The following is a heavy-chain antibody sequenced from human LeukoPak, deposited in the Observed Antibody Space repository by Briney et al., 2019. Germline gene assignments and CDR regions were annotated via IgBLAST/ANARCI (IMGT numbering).Heavy chain of an antibody. CDR2: IYYSGST. J-gene: IGHJ5*02. D-gene: IGHD3-16*01. CDR1: GGSISSSSYY. Sequence: PSETLSLTCTVSGGSISSSSYYWGWIRQPPGKGLEWIGSIYYSGSTYYNPSLKSRVTISVDTSKNQFSLKLSSVTAADTAVYYCAREGGWFDPWGQGTLVTVSS. V-gene: IGHV4-39*07. CDR3: AREGGWFDP.